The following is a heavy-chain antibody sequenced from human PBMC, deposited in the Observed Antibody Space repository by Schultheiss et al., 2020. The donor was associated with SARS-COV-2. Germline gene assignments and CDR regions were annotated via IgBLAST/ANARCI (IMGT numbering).Heavy chain of an antibody. CDR3: ARAEYYDSSGYSHWAFDI. J-gene: IGHJ3*02. CDR2: MNPNSGNT. CDR1: GGTFSSYA. D-gene: IGHD3-22*01. Sequence: ASVKVSCKASGGTFSSYAISWVRQAPGQGLEWMGWMNPNSGNTNYAQKLQGRVTMTTDTSTSTAYMELRSLRSDDTAVYYCARAEYYDSSGYSHWAFDIWGQGTMVTVSS. V-gene: IGHV1-18*01.